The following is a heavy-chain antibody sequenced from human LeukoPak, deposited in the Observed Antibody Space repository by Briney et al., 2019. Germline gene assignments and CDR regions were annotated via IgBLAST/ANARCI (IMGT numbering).Heavy chain of an antibody. Sequence: GGSLRLSCAASGFAFSTYGMHWVRQAPGKGLEWVAFIRHVGSNEYYADSVRGRFAISRDNSKNTLYLQMNSLRAEDTAVYYCAREQWIQLWLPGYWGQGTLVTVSS. CDR2: IRHVGSNE. V-gene: IGHV3-30*02. CDR1: GFAFSTYG. J-gene: IGHJ4*02. D-gene: IGHD5-18*01. CDR3: AREQWIQLWLPGY.